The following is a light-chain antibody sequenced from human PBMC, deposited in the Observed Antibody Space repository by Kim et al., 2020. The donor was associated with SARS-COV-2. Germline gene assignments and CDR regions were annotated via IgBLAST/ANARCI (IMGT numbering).Light chain of an antibody. Sequence: EIVLTQSPATLSLSPGERATLSCRASQSVSSYLAWYQHKPGQAPRLLIYDASNRATGIPARFSGSGSGTDFTLTINSLEPEDFAVYYCQQRSNWPLTFGGETKVDIK. CDR2: DAS. V-gene: IGKV3-11*01. CDR3: QQRSNWPLT. J-gene: IGKJ4*01. CDR1: QSVSSY.